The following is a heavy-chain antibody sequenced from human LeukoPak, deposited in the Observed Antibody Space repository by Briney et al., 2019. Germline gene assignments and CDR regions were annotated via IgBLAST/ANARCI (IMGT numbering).Heavy chain of an antibody. V-gene: IGHV3-23*01. CDR3: AKESYYDSSGYYPFDY. CDR1: GFTLSSYE. J-gene: IGHJ4*02. CDR2: ISGSGGST. D-gene: IGHD3-22*01. Sequence: GGSLRLSCAASGFTLSSYEMNWVRQAPGKGLEWVSAISGSGGSTYYADSVKGRFTISRDNSKNTLYLQMNSLRAEDTAVYYCAKESYYDSSGYYPFDYWGQGTLVTVSS.